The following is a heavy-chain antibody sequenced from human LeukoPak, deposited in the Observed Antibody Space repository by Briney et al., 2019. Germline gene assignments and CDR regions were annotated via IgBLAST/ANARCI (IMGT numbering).Heavy chain of an antibody. Sequence: PGGSLKLSCAASGFTFSSYWMSWVRQVPGKGLEWVANIKQDGSEKYYVDSVKGRFTISRDNTKNSLYLQMNSLRAEDTAVYYCARDATTGYCSSTSCYMGAPDYWGQGTLVTVSS. D-gene: IGHD2-2*02. CDR1: GFTFSSYW. CDR3: ARDATTGYCSSTSCYMGAPDY. V-gene: IGHV3-7*01. J-gene: IGHJ4*02. CDR2: IKQDGSEK.